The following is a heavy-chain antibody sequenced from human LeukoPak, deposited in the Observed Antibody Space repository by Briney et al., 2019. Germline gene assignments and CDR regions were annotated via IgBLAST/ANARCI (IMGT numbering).Heavy chain of an antibody. Sequence: GGSLRLSCAASGFTFSDYYMSWIRQAPGKGLEWVSYISSSGSTIYYADSVKGRFTISRDNAKNSLYLQMNSLRAEDTAVYYCAKSSMIGALDYWGQGTLVTVSS. J-gene: IGHJ4*02. V-gene: IGHV3-11*01. CDR1: GFTFSDYY. CDR2: ISSSGSTI. D-gene: IGHD3-10*02. CDR3: AKSSMIGALDY.